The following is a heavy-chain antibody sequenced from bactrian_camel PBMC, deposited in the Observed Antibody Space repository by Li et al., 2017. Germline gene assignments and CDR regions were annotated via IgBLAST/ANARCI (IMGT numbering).Heavy chain of an antibody. J-gene: IGHJ6*01. CDR1: GFTFSTYG. D-gene: IGHD6*01. CDR2: IASDGQTT. CDR3: AAECGGTGSWCLADFGY. V-gene: IGHV3S40*01. Sequence: QLVESGGGSVQAGGSLRLSCAASGFTFSTYGMSWVRQAPGKGLEWVSVIASDGQTTAYADSVKGRFTVSRDNVKGTQYLQMNNLEPEDTAVYYCAAECGGTGSWCLADFGYWGQGTQVTVS.